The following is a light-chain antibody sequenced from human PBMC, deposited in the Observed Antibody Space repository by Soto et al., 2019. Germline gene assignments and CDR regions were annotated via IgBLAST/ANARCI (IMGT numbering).Light chain of an antibody. Sequence: EIVLTQSPASLSLSPGDRATLSCGATQIVASNNLAWYKYKPGLSPRLLIYDASKRAADIPDRFSGSWSGTVFTLTISRVESEDSAVYYCQQFGTSPRTFGRGTKLE. CDR3: QQFGTSPRT. J-gene: IGKJ4*01. V-gene: IGKV3D-20*01. CDR1: QIVASNN. CDR2: DAS.